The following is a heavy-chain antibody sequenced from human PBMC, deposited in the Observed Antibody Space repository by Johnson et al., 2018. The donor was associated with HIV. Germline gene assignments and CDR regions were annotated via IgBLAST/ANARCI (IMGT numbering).Heavy chain of an antibody. CDR2: IRYDGSNK. J-gene: IGHJ3*02. Sequence: QEQLVESGGGVVQPGGSLRLSCEVSGFTFSNYGMHWVRQAPGKGLEWVAFIRYDGSNKYYADSVKGRFTIFRDNSKNTLYMQMKSLRVEDTAVYYCAKEALRGVEYDAFDIWGQGTMVTVS. V-gene: IGHV3-30*02. CDR1: GFTFSNYG. CDR3: AKEALRGVEYDAFDI. D-gene: IGHD1-1*01.